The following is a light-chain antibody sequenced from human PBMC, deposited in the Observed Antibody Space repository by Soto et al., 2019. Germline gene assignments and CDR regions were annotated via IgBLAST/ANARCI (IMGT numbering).Light chain of an antibody. CDR3: QQYNNWPWGT. J-gene: IGKJ1*01. CDR2: GAS. Sequence: EIVMTQSPAALSVSPGERATLSCRASQSVGSNLAWYQQKPGQAPRLLIYGASTRATGIPARFSGSGSGTEFTLTISSLQSEDFAVYYCQQYNNWPWGTFGQGTKVEIK. V-gene: IGKV3-15*01. CDR1: QSVGSN.